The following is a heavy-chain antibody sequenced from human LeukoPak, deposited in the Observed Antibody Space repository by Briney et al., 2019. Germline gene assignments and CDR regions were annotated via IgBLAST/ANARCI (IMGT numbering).Heavy chain of an antibody. D-gene: IGHD6-19*01. CDR2: INPNSGGT. Sequence: GASVKVSCKASGYTFTSYGISWVRQAPGQGLEWMGWINPNSGGTNYAQKFQGWVTMTRDTSISTAYMELSRLRSDDTAVYYCARDRGSGWPRVTTYGMDVWGQGTTVTVSS. CDR1: GYTFTSYG. J-gene: IGHJ6*02. V-gene: IGHV1-2*04. CDR3: ARDRGSGWPRVTTYGMDV.